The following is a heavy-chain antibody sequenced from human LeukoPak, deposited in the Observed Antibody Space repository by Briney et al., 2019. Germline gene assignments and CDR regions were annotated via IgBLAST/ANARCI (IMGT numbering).Heavy chain of an antibody. J-gene: IGHJ5*02. Sequence: PGGSLRLSCAASGFTFSSYWMSWVRQAPGKGLGWLANIRQDGSEKYYVDSVKGRFTISRDNSKNTLYLQMNSLRAEDTAIFYCAKGSVGTTRRFDPWGQGTLVTVSS. CDR1: GFTFSSYW. CDR3: AKGSVGTTRRFDP. CDR2: IRQDGSEK. D-gene: IGHD4-23*01. V-gene: IGHV3-7*03.